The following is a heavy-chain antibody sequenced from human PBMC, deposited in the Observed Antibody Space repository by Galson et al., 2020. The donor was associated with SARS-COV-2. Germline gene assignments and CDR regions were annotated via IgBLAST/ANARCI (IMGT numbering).Heavy chain of an antibody. CDR3: GKDSDSSAGGPLETGFFDS. CDR1: GFSFSGYD. Sequence: GGSLRLYCAASGFSFSGYDLHWVRPAPGEGLQWVALIWHDGRNPYYAASVQGLFTISRDNSQNTLYLQMNSLRAEDTAVYYCGKDSDSSAGGPLETGFFDSWGQGTLVTVSS. CDR2: IWHDGRNP. V-gene: IGHV3-33*06. J-gene: IGHJ4*02. D-gene: IGHD6-19*01.